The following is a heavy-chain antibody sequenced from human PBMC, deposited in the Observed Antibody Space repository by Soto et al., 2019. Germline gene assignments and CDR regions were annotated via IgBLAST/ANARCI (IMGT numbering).Heavy chain of an antibody. Sequence: QITLKESGPTLVKPTQPLTLTCTFSGFSLSTSGVGVGWIRQPPGKALEWLALIYWDDDKRYSPSLKSRLTITKDTSKNEVVLTMTNMDPVDTATYSCAHLIVVVPAAIPTTSHYFDCWGQGTLVTVSS. J-gene: IGHJ4*02. V-gene: IGHV2-5*02. CDR3: AHLIVVVPAAIPTTSHYFDC. CDR1: GFSLSTSGVG. D-gene: IGHD2-2*02. CDR2: IYWDDDK.